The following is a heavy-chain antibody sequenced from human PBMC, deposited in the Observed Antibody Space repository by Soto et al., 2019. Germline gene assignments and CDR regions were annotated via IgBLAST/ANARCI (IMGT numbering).Heavy chain of an antibody. V-gene: IGHV4-31*03. D-gene: IGHD1-26*01. J-gene: IGHJ5*02. CDR1: AGSITSCGYY. Sequence: SEPLSLTGTVSAGSITSCGYYWSWIRQHPGKGLEWIGYIYYSGFTYFNPSLKSRVTISVDTSKNQFSLKLSSVTAADTAVYYCASLPWSSGVRSDPWGYATLVTASS. CDR3: ASLPWSSGVRSDP. CDR2: IYYSGFT.